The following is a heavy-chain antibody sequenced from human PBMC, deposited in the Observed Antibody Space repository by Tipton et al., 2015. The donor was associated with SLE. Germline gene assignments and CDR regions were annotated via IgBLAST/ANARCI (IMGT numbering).Heavy chain of an antibody. J-gene: IGHJ4*02. V-gene: IGHV3-11*01. CDR2: ISSSGNTI. Sequence: SLRLSCAASGFTFSDYYINWVRQAPGKGLEWVSYISSSGNTIYYADSVKGRFSISRDNAKNSLYLQMNSLRAEDTAVYYCARSGDSSGWYPLNFFDYWGQGTLVTVSS. CDR3: ARSGDSSGWYPLNFFDY. D-gene: IGHD6-19*01. CDR1: GFTFSDYY.